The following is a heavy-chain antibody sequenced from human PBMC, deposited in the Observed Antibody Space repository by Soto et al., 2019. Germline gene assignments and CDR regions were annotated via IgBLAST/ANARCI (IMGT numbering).Heavy chain of an antibody. Sequence: EVQLSQSGGGLVQPGVSLTLSCSASGFTFSDFTMSWIRQSPGKGLEWVCTISRSGDRTFYADSVRGRLTVSRDNSKNSLFLKVNRLRAAHTAIYYCARPFPDKTYYSSGMDAWGQGTPVTVSS. D-gene: IGHD3-10*01. CDR3: ARPFPDKTYYSSGMDA. CDR2: ISRSGDRT. J-gene: IGHJ6*02. CDR1: GFTFSDFT. V-gene: IGHV3-23*01.